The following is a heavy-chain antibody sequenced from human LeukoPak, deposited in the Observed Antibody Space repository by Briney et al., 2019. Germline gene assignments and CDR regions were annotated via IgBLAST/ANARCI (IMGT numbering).Heavy chain of an antibody. V-gene: IGHV1-69*04. D-gene: IGHD3-3*01. Sequence: GASVKVSCKASGGTFSSYAISWVRQAPGQGLEWMGRIIPIFGIANYPQKFQGRVTITADKSTSTAYMGLSSLRSEDTAVYYCAGPLEFGIFGVVTTPPDVWGQGTTVTVSS. CDR2: IIPIFGIA. CDR3: AGPLEFGIFGVVTTPPDV. J-gene: IGHJ6*02. CDR1: GGTFSSYA.